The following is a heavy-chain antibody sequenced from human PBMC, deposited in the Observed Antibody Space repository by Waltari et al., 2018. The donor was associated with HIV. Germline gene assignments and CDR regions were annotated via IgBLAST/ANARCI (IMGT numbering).Heavy chain of an antibody. CDR3: ARKFPQGLAPFDY. D-gene: IGHD3-9*01. CDR2: INHSGST. J-gene: IGHJ4*02. CDR1: GGSFSGYY. Sequence: QVQLQQWGAGLLKPSETLSLTCAVYGGSFSGYYWSWIRQPPGKGLEWIGEINHSGSTNYNPSLKSRVTISVDTSKNQFSLKLSSVTAADTAVYYCARKFPQGLAPFDYWGQGTLVTVSS. V-gene: IGHV4-34*01.